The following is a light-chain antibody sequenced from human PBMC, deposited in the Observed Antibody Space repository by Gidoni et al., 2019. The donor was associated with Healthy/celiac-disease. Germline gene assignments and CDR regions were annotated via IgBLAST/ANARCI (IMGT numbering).Light chain of an antibody. CDR3: QQSYSATT. CDR2: AAS. J-gene: IGKJ3*01. CDR1: QSISSY. V-gene: IGKV1-39*01. Sequence: DIQMTQSPSSLSASVGDRVTITCRASQSISSYLNWYQQKPGKAPKLLIYAASSLQSGVPSRFSGSGSATDFTLTISSLQPEDFATYYCQQSYSATTFGPGTKVDIK.